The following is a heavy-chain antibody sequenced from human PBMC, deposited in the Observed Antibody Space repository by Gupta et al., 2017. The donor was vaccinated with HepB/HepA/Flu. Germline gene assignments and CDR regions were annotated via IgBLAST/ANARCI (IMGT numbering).Heavy chain of an antibody. CDR2: INPSGGST. Sequence: QVQLVQSGAEVKKPGASVKVSCKASGYTFTSYYMHWVRQAPGQGLEWMGIINPSGGSTSYAQKFQGRVTMTRDTSTSTVYMELSSLRSEDTAVYYCARSYYDILTGDYYYYYGMDVWGQGTTVTVS. V-gene: IGHV1-46*01. D-gene: IGHD3-9*01. J-gene: IGHJ6*02. CDR1: GYTFTSYY. CDR3: ARSYYDILTGDYYYYYGMDV.